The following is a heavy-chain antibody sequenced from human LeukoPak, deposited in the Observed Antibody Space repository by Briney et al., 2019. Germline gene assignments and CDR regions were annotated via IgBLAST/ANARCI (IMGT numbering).Heavy chain of an antibody. Sequence: PGGSLRLSCAASGFTFSTYWMSWVRQAPGKGLEWVANINQNGSEKYFVDSVKGRFTISRDNAKNSLFVQMNSLRVEDTAVYYCVRKGYSGYERPFDYWGQGIRVTASS. V-gene: IGHV3-7*04. CDR1: GFTFSTYW. J-gene: IGHJ4*02. D-gene: IGHD5-12*01. CDR3: VRKGYSGYERPFDY. CDR2: INQNGSEK.